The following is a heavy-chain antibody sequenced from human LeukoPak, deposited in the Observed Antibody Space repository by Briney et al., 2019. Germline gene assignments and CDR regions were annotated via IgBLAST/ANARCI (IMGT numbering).Heavy chain of an antibody. V-gene: IGHV3-21*01. J-gene: IGHJ4*02. CDR1: GFTFSSYS. CDR2: ISSSSSTI. Sequence: GGSLRLSCAASGFTFSSYSMSWVRQAPGKGLDWVSSISSSSSTIYYADSVKGRFTISRDNAKNSLYLQMNSLRAEDTALYYCARDRGNTYYFGYWGQGTLVTVSS. CDR3: ARDRGNTYYFGY. D-gene: IGHD3-16*01.